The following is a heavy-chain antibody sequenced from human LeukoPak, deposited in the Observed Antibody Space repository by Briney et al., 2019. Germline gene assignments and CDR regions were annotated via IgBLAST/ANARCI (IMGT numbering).Heavy chain of an antibody. V-gene: IGHV3-30*18. J-gene: IGHJ1*01. CDR2: ISYDGSNK. Sequence: GGSLRLSCAASGFTFSDYYMSWIRQAPGKGLEWVAVISYDGSNKYNADSVKGRFTISRDNSKNTLYLQMNSLRAEDTAVYYCAKGGSSSWYAEYFQHWGQGTLVTVSS. D-gene: IGHD6-13*01. CDR3: AKGGSSSWYAEYFQH. CDR1: GFTFSDYY.